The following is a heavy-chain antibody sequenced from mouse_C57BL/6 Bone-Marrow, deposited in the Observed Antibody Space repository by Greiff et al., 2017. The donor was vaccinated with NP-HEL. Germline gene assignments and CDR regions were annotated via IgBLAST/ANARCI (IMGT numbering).Heavy chain of an antibody. J-gene: IGHJ1*03. V-gene: IGHV14-4*01. D-gene: IGHD1-1*02. CDR3: TTYGDWYFDV. Sequence: EVQLQQSGAELVRPGASVKLSFTASGFNIKDDYMHWVKQRPEQGLEWIGWIDPENGDTEYASKFQGKATITADTSSNTAYLQLSSLTSEDTAVYYCTTYGDWYFDVWGTGTTVTVSS. CDR2: IDPENGDT. CDR1: GFNIKDDY.